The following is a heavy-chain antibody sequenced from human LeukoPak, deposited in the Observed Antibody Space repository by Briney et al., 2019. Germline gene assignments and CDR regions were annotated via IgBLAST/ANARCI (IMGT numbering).Heavy chain of an antibody. CDR3: ARGYSSSSGRGDY. CDR2: IIPMFGTA. J-gene: IGHJ4*02. Sequence: SSVKVSCKASGGTFSSYAISWARQAPGQGLEWMGGIIPMFGTANYAQKFQGRVTTTTDESTSTAYMELSSLRSEDTAVYYCARGYSSSSGRGDYWGQGTLVTVSS. CDR1: GGTFSSYA. V-gene: IGHV1-69*05. D-gene: IGHD6-6*01.